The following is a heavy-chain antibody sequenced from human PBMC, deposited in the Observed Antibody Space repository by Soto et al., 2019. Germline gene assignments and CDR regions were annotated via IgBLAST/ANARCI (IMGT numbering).Heavy chain of an antibody. CDR3: ARLEGLATISCYFDF. CDR2: IYYSGST. J-gene: IGHJ4*02. Sequence: PSETLSLTCTVSGGSISSSSYYWGWIRQPPGKGLEWIGSIYYSGSTYYNPSLKSRVTISVDTSKSQFSLKLNSVTAADSAVYFCARLEGLATISCYFDFWGPGALVTVS. CDR1: GGSISSSSYY. D-gene: IGHD3-9*01. V-gene: IGHV4-39*01.